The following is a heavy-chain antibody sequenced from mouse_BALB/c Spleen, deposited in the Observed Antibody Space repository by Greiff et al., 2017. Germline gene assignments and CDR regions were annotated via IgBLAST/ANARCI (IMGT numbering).Heavy chain of an antibody. J-gene: IGHJ4*01. V-gene: IGHV1-54*01. CDR2: INPGSGGT. D-gene: IGHD3-2*01. CDR1: GYAFTNYL. CDR3: ATDSSALYAMDY. Sequence: QVHVKQSGAELVRPGTSVKVSCKASGYAFTNYLIEWVKQRPGQGLEWIGVINPGSGGTNYNEKFKGKATLTADKSSSTAYMQLSSLTSDDSAVYFCATDSSALYAMDYWGQGTSVTVSS.